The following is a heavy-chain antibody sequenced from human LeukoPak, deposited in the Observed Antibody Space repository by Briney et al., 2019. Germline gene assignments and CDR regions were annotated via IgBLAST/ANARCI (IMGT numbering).Heavy chain of an antibody. Sequence: PGGSLRLSCAASGFTFSSYAMSWVRQAPGRGLEWVSFTSGSGGSTYYADSVKGRFTISRDNSRNTLYLQVNSLRPEDTAVYYCAKGSGDNSVYVSLGQGTLVTVSS. CDR3: AKGSGDNSVYVS. D-gene: IGHD4-23*01. CDR2: TSGSGGST. CDR1: GFTFSSYA. J-gene: IGHJ5*02. V-gene: IGHV3-23*01.